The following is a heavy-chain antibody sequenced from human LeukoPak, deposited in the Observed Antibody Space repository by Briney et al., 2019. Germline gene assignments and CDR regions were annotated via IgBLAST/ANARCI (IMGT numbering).Heavy chain of an antibody. V-gene: IGHV4-4*02. CDR3: ANSWYRYYYGMDV. Sequence: SGTLSLTCAVSGGSISSNNWWGWVRQPPGKGLEWIGEIYHSGSTYYNPSLKSRVTISVDTSKNQFSLKLSSVTAADTAVYYCANSWYRYYYGMDVWGQGTTVTVSS. CDR2: IYHSGST. CDR1: GGSISSNNW. D-gene: IGHD6-13*01. J-gene: IGHJ6*02.